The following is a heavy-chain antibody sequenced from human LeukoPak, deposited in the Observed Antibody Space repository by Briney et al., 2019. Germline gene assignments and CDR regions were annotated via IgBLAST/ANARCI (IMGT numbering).Heavy chain of an antibody. D-gene: IGHD1-26*01. CDR1: GGSMSNYY. CDR3: ARHPTWGGSLHYFDY. V-gene: IGHV4-59*08. J-gene: IGHJ4*02. CDR2: IYFSGSS. Sequence: PSETLSLTCTVSGGSMSNYYWSWIRQPPGKGLEWIGYIYFSGSSNYNPSLKSRVTISVDTSKNQFSLKLSSVTAADTAVYYCARHPTWGGSLHYFDYWGQGTLVTVSS.